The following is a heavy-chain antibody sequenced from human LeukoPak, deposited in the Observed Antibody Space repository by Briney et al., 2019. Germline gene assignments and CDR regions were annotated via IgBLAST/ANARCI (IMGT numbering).Heavy chain of an antibody. D-gene: IGHD3-22*01. CDR2: IYTSGST. J-gene: IGHJ6*03. V-gene: IGHV4-61*02. CDR3: ARESYYYDSSGYYYYYYYVDV. CDR1: GGSISSGSYY. Sequence: SSQTLSLTCTVSGGSISSGSYYWSWIRQPAGKGLEWIGRIYTSGSTNYNPSLNSRVTISVDTSKNQFSLKLSSVTAADTAVKYGARESYYYDSSGYYYYYYYVDVWGKGTTVTVSS.